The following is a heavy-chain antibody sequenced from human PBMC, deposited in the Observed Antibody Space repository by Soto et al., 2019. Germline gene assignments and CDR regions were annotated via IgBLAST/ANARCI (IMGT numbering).Heavy chain of an antibody. D-gene: IGHD3-3*01. CDR1: GGSFSGYY. Sequence: PSETLSLTCAVYGGSFSGYYWSWIRQPPGKGLEWIGEINHSGSTNYNPSLKSRVTISVDTSKNQFSLKLSSVTAADTAVYYCARTHTIFYSYYSTDVWGKGPTVTVS. V-gene: IGHV4-34*01. J-gene: IGHJ6*03. CDR3: ARTHTIFYSYYSTDV. CDR2: INHSGST.